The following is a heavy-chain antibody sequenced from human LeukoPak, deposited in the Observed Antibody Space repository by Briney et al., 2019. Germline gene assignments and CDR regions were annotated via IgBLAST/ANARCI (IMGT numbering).Heavy chain of an antibody. Sequence: PSETLSLTCTVSGYSISSGYYWGWIRPPPGKGLEWIGSIYHSGSTYYNPSLKSRVTISVDTSKNQFSLKLSSVTAADTAVYYCARRMRVTMLRGASNWFDPGGQGTLVTVSA. CDR2: IYHSGST. D-gene: IGHD3-10*01. J-gene: IGHJ5*02. CDR1: GYSISSGYY. V-gene: IGHV4-38-2*02. CDR3: ARRMRVTMLRGASNWFDP.